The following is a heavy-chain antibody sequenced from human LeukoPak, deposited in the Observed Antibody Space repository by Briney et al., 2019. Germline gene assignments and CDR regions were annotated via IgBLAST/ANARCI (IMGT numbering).Heavy chain of an antibody. V-gene: IGHV3-7*01. CDR2: IKQDGRGE. CDR3: ARDLFDY. Sequence: GGSLRLSCAVSGFTITNFWMSGVRQAPGKGLEWVANIKQDGRGEFYVDSVKGRFTISRDSAKNALYLHMNSLRHEDTAVYYCARDLFDYWGQGTLVTVSS. CDR1: GFTITNFW. J-gene: IGHJ4*02.